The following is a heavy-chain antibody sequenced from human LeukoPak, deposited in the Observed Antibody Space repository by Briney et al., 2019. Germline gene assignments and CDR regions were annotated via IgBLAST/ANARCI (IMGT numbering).Heavy chain of an antibody. Sequence: GGSLRLSCAASGFTFSSYAMSWVRQAPGKGLEWVSVIGGSGGSTYYADSVKGRFTISRDNSKNPLYLQMSSLRAEDTAVYYCAKKKRELRGFDYWGQGTLVTVSS. D-gene: IGHD1-7*01. V-gene: IGHV3-23*01. CDR3: AKKKRELRGFDY. J-gene: IGHJ4*02. CDR2: IGGSGGST. CDR1: GFTFSSYA.